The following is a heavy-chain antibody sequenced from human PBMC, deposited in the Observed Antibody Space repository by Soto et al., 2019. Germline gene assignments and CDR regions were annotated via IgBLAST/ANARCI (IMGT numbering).Heavy chain of an antibody. CDR1: GFTFRTYT. Sequence: GGSLRLSCAASGFTFRTYTMNWVRQAPGKGLEWVSAIIGGDGDTFYADSVKGRFTISRDNSKDTLYLQMNSLRAEDTAVYYCARDSSGWSRDDWGQGTLVTVSS. J-gene: IGHJ4*02. V-gene: IGHV3-23*01. D-gene: IGHD6-19*01. CDR3: ARDSSGWSRDD. CDR2: IIGGDGDT.